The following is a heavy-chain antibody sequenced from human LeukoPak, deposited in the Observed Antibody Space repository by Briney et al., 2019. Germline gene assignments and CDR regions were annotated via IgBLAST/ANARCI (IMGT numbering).Heavy chain of an antibody. Sequence: PGGSLRLSCAASGFTVSSNYMSWVRQAPGKGLEWVSVIYSGGSTYYADSVKGRFTISRDNSKNTLYLQMNSLRAEDTAVYCCARDGPGYSADAFDIWGQGTMVTVSS. D-gene: IGHD5-12*01. CDR2: IYSGGST. CDR1: GFTVSSNY. J-gene: IGHJ3*02. CDR3: ARDGPGYSADAFDI. V-gene: IGHV3-53*01.